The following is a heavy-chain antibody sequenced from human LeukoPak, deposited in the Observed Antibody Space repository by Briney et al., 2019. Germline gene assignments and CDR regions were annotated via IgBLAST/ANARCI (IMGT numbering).Heavy chain of an antibody. CDR3: ARAKDDFWSGYYNNYYMDV. CDR2: SNPNSGGT. J-gene: IGHJ6*03. V-gene: IGHV1-2*02. CDR1: GYTFTGYY. D-gene: IGHD3-3*01. Sequence: ASVEVSCTASGYTFTGYYMHWGREAPGQGVEGRRWSNPNSGGTNYAQKFQGRVTMTRDTSISTAYMELSRLRSDDTAVYYCARAKDDFWSGYYNNYYMDVWGKGTTVTVSS.